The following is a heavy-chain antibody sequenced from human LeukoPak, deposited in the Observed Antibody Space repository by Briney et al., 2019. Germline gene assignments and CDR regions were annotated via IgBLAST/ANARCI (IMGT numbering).Heavy chain of an antibody. J-gene: IGHJ4*02. V-gene: IGHV4-61*01. D-gene: IGHD3-16*01. CDR1: GGSVSSGSYY. CDR3: AGSGAFGGALPFDY. Sequence: SETLSLTCTVSGGSVSSGSYYWSWIRQPPGKGLEWIGYIYYSGSTNYNPSFKSRVTILVDTSKNQFSLKLSAVTAADTAVYYCAGSGAFGGALPFDYWGQGTLVTVSS. CDR2: IYYSGST.